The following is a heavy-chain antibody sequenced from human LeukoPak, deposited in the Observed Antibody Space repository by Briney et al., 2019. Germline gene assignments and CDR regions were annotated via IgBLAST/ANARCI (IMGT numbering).Heavy chain of an antibody. J-gene: IGHJ5*02. D-gene: IGHD3-10*01. Sequence: SSVTVSCKASGYTFTNCYIHWVRQAPGHGLEWMGCINPNSGGTKYYQTFHRRVIMITDTSINTAYIEMRSLTSDDTAVDYCARAYYGSGPFDTWGQGTLVTVSS. CDR2: INPNSGGT. V-gene: IGHV1-2*02. CDR3: ARAYYGSGPFDT. CDR1: GYTFTNCY.